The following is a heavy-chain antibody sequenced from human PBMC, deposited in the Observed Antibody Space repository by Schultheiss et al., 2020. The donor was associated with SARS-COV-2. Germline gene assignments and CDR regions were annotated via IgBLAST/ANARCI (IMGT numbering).Heavy chain of an antibody. D-gene: IGHD3-22*01. CDR1: GYSISSGYY. CDR2: IYYSGST. Sequence: SQTLSLTCAVSGYSISSGYYWGWIRQPPGKGLEWIGYIYYSGSTNYNPSLKSRVTISVDTSKNQFSLKLSSVTAADTAVYYCARPEHHYYDSSGYYYAWGQGTLVTVSS. V-gene: IGHV4-38-2*01. CDR3: ARPEHHYYDSSGYYYA. J-gene: IGHJ4*02.